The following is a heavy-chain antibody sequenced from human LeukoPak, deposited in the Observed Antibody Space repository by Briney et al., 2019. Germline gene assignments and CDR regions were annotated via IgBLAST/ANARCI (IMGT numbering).Heavy chain of an antibody. D-gene: IGHD2-15*01. V-gene: IGHV4-39*07. J-gene: IGHJ5*02. CDR2: INHSGST. CDR1: GGSISSSSYY. CDR3: ARGIVVVAANSFWFDP. Sequence: SETLSLTCTVSGGSISSSSYYWSWIRQPPGKGLEWIGEINHSGSTNYNPSLKSRVTISVDTSKNQFSLKLSSVTAADTAVYYCARGIVVVAANSFWFDPWGQGTLVTVSS.